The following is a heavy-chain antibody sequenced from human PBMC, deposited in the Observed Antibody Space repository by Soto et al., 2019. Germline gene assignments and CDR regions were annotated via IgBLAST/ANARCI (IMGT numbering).Heavy chain of an antibody. V-gene: IGHV4-59*12. Sequence: QVQLQESGPGLVKSSETLSLTCTVSGGFISDNYWNWIRQSPGKGLEWIGNVFYTGRTDYNPSLKSRVTISADSSKNQFSLRLSSVTAADTAVYYCLRGVPVTISHFDPWGQGTLVTVSS. J-gene: IGHJ5*02. D-gene: IGHD2-21*02. CDR1: GGFISDNY. CDR2: VFYTGRT. CDR3: LRGVPVTISHFDP.